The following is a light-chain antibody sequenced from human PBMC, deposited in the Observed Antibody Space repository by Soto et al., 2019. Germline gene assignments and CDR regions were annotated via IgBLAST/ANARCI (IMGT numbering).Light chain of an antibody. Sequence: QSVLTQSASASASLGSLVKLTCSLSSGHNTYISAWHQQQLGTAARFLMTLERSASYNRGSGDPDRFSGSRSGADRYLTISNLQLEDESDYYCETWYSNTPKVFGGGTKLTVL. CDR1: SGHNTYI. CDR2: LERSASY. CDR3: ETWYSNTPKV. V-gene: IGLV4-60*02. J-gene: IGLJ3*02.